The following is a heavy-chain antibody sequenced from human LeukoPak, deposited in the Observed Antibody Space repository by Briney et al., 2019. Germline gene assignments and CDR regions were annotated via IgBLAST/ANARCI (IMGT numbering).Heavy chain of an antibody. CDR1: GFTFDDYA. J-gene: IGHJ4*02. V-gene: IGHV3-9*01. CDR2: ISWNSASI. D-gene: IGHD5-12*01. Sequence: QPGRSLILSCAASGFTFDDYAMHWVQQAPGKGLEWVSGISWNSASIVYADSVKGRFTISRDNAKNSLYLQMDSLRAEDTALYYCAKKIQFRSFSGYVDLDYWGQGTLVTVSS. CDR3: AKKIQFRSFSGYVDLDY.